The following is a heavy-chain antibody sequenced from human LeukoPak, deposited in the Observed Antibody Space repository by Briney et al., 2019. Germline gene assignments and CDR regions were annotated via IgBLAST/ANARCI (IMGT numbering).Heavy chain of an antibody. CDR1: GFTFSSYW. J-gene: IGHJ4*02. CDR2: IKQDGSEK. CDR3: ATLSGWPDTDY. D-gene: IGHD6-19*01. V-gene: IGHV3-7*01. Sequence: GGSLRLSCAASGFTFSSYWMSWVRQAPGKGLEWVANIKQDGSEKYYVDSVKGRFTISRDNAKNTLYLQMNSLRAEDTAVYYCATLSGWPDTDYWGQGTLVTVSS.